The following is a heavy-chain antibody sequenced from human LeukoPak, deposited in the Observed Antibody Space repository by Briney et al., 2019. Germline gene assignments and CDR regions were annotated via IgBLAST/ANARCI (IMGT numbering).Heavy chain of an antibody. V-gene: IGHV3-53*01. CDR2: IYSGDST. CDR3: ARGGTEIYYRYYGMDV. D-gene: IGHD3-22*01. CDR1: GFTVNSNS. Sequence: PGGSLRLSCAASGFTVNSNSMSWVRQATGKGLECVAAIYSGDSTYYPDSVKGRFSISRDNSKNTLYLQMSSLRVEDTAVYYCARGGTEIYYRYYGMDVWGQGTTVTVSS. J-gene: IGHJ6*02.